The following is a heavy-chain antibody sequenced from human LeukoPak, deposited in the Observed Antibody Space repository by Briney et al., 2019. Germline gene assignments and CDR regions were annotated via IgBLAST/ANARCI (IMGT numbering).Heavy chain of an antibody. CDR1: GFTFSSYW. CDR3: ARVLTGSNRQLDY. D-gene: IGHD3-9*01. CDR2: INGDGSNI. V-gene: IGHV3-74*01. Sequence: PGGSLRLSCAASGFTFSSYWMHWVRQAPGKGLVWVSRINGDGSNINYADSVRGRFTISRDNAKNTLHLQMNSLRDEDTAVYYCARVLTGSNRQLDYWGQGTLVTVSS. J-gene: IGHJ4*02.